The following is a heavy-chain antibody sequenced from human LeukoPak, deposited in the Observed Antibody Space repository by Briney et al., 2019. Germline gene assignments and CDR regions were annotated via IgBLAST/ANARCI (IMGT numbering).Heavy chain of an antibody. CDR3: ARAGYGDSDFDY. CDR2: IYHSGNT. CDR1: GGSFSGYY. Sequence: SETLSLTCAVYGGSFSGYYWGWIRQPPGKGLEWIGSIYHSGNTYYNPSLKSRVTISVDTSKNQFSLKLSSVTAADTAVYYCARAGYGDSDFDYWGQGTLVTVSS. D-gene: IGHD4-17*01. V-gene: IGHV4-38-2*01. J-gene: IGHJ4*02.